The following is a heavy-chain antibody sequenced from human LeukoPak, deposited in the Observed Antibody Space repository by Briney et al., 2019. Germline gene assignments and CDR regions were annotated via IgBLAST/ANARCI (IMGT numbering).Heavy chain of an antibody. D-gene: IGHD4-23*01. CDR3: ARVGPLRWLTNGGYNYYYMDV. J-gene: IGHJ6*03. CDR2: ISYDGSNK. CDR1: GFTLRSYA. Sequence: GGSLRLSCAASGFTLRSYAMHWVRQAPGKGLEWVAVISYDGSNKYYADSVKGRFTISRDNSKNTLYLQMNSLRAEDTAVYYCARVGPLRWLTNGGYNYYYMDVWGKGTTVTVSS. V-gene: IGHV3-30*04.